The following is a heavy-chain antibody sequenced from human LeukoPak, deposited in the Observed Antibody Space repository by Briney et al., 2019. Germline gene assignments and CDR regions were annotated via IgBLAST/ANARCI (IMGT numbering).Heavy chain of an antibody. V-gene: IGHV3-15*01. Sequence: PGGSLRLSCTASGFTFSSVWVSWVRQAPGKGLQWVGRIRKTADGGTADYAAPVQGRFSISRDDSKKTLYLQMNSLKTEDTAVYYCTTGGSTAGNWGQGTLVTVSS. CDR2: IRKTADGGTA. CDR1: GFTFSSVW. J-gene: IGHJ4*02. CDR3: TTGGSTAGN.